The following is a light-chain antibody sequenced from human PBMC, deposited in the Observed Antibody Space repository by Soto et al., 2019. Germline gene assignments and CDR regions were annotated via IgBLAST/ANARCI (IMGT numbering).Light chain of an antibody. CDR3: KQSKSFPLT. Sequence: DIHITHSPSTLSSSVLYIFTITCLASQSISSWLAWYQQKPGKAPKLLIYAASSLRSGVPSRFSGSGYGTDFSLTISSLQPEDLATYYCKQSKSFPLTFGGGTKVDIK. CDR1: QSISSW. CDR2: AAS. J-gene: IGKJ4*01. V-gene: IGKV1-12*01.